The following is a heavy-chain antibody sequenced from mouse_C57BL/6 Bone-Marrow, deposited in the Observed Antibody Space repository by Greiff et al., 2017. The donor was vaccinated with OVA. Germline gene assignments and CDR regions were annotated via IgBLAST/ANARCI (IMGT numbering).Heavy chain of an antibody. CDR3: VRDRGLRTWAWFAY. CDR1: GFTFNTYA. Sequence: EVQLVESGGGLVQPKGSLKLSCAASGFTFNTYAMHWVRQAPGKGLEWVARIRSKSSNYATYYADSVKDRFTISRDDSQSMLYLQMNNLKTEDTAMYYCVRDRGLRTWAWFAYWGQGTLVTVSA. CDR2: IRSKSSNYAT. J-gene: IGHJ3*01. D-gene: IGHD1-1*01. V-gene: IGHV10-3*01.